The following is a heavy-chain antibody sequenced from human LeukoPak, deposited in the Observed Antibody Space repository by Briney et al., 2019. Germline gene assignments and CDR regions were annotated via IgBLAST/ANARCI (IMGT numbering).Heavy chain of an antibody. CDR3: ARGGDDYVWGSYRYKWFDP. V-gene: IGHV1-2*02. D-gene: IGHD3-16*02. J-gene: IGHJ5*02. CDR2: INPNSGGT. CDR1: GYTFTGYY. Sequence: ASVKVSCKASGYTFTGYYMHWVRQAPGQGLEWMGWINPNSGGTNYAQKFQGRVTMTRDTSISTAYMELSRLRSDDTAVYYCARGGDDYVWGSYRYKWFDPWGQGTLVTVSS.